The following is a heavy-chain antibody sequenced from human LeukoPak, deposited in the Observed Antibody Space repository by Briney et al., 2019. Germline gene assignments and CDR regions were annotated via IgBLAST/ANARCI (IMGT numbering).Heavy chain of an antibody. J-gene: IGHJ4*02. CDR2: IIPIFGTA. V-gene: IGHV1-69*13. CDR1: GYTSPFYG. Sequence: SVMVSCTVSGYTSPFYGITWVRQAPGQGLEWMGGIIPIFGTANYAQKFQGRVTITADESTSTAYMELSSLRSEDTAVYYCARYAAAAPWYWGQGTLVTVSS. CDR3: ARYAAAAPWY. D-gene: IGHD6-13*01.